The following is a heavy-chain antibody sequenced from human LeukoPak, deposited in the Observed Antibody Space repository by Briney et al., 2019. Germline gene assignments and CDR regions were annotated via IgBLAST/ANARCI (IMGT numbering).Heavy chain of an antibody. V-gene: IGHV4-59*08. D-gene: IGHD2/OR15-2a*01. CDR3: ARLFHPHYYYGMDV. J-gene: IGHJ6*02. CDR1: GGSISSYY. Sequence: PSETLSLTCTVSGGSISSYYWSWIRQPPGKGLEWIGYIYYSGSTNYNPSLKSRVTISVDTSKNQFSLKLSSVTAADTAVYYCARLFHPHYYYGMDVWGQGTTVTVSS. CDR2: IYYSGST.